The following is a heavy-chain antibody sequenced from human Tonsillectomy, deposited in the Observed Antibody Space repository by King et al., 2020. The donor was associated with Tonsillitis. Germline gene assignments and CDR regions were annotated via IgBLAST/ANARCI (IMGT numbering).Heavy chain of an antibody. Sequence: VQLQESGPGLVKPSETLSLTCTVSGGSISSYYWSWIRQPPGKGLEWIGYIYYSGSTNYNPSLKSRVTISVDTSKNQFSLKLSFVTAAGTAVYYCARESKRDGYKIDAFDIWGQGTMVTVSS. D-gene: IGHD5-24*01. CDR2: IYYSGST. CDR1: GGSISSYY. CDR3: ARESKRDGYKIDAFDI. J-gene: IGHJ3*02. V-gene: IGHV4-59*01.